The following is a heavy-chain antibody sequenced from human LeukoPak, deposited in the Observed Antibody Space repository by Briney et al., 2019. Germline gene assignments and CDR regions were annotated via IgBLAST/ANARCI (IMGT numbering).Heavy chain of an antibody. CDR1: GGSVSSEL. CDR3: ARDHLPAGAPGDNMDV. V-gene: IGHV4-59*02. D-gene: IGHD2-21*02. J-gene: IGHJ6*03. CDR2: VYNSGIT. Sequence: SETLSLTCTVSGGSVSSELWGWIRHPHRKGMGWIGYVYNSGITNYNPSLKTRVTMSVDTSKNQFSLMLRSGTAADTAVYYCARDHLPAGAPGDNMDVWGKGTTVTVSS.